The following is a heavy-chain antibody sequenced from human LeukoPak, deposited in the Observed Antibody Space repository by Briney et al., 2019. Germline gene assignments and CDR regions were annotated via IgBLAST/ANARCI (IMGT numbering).Heavy chain of an antibody. J-gene: IGHJ4*02. CDR2: IGASGGRT. CDR3: ARVRGAITYYFDY. V-gene: IGHV3-23*01. Sequence: GGSLRLSCVAFGFSFSTYAGGWVRQAPGKGLEWVSVIGASGGRTHYADSVKGRFTIPRDNSRNTLYLQMNSLRGEDTAVYCCARVRGAITYYFDYCGQGTLVTVSS. CDR1: GFSFSTYA. D-gene: IGHD1-26*01.